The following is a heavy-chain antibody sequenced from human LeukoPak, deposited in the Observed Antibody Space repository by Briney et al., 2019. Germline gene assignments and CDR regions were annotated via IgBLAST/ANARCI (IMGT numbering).Heavy chain of an antibody. CDR2: IYYSGST. CDR1: GGSISSGGYY. D-gene: IGHD3-22*01. J-gene: IGHJ6*02. CDR3: ARDLLVITTREYYYYGMDV. Sequence: SQTLSLTCTVSGGSISSGGYYWSWIRQHPGKGLEWIGYIYYSGSTYYDPSLKSRVTISVDTSKNQFSLKLSSVTAADTAVYYCARDLLVITTREYYYYGMDVWGQGTTVTVSS. V-gene: IGHV4-31*03.